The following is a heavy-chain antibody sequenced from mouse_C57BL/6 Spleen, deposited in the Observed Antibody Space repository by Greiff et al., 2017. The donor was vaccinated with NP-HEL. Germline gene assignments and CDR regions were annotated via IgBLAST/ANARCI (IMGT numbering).Heavy chain of an antibody. CDR3: AIEGGGYYECFDG. J-gene: IGHJ1*03. V-gene: IGHV1-74*01. CDR2: IHPSDSDT. CDR1: GYTFTSYW. D-gene: IGHD2-3*01. Sequence: QVQLQQPGAELVKPGASVKVSCKASGYTFTSYWMHWVKQRPGQGLEWIGGIHPSDSDTNYNQKFKGKATLTVDKSSSTAYMQLSSLTSEDSAVYYCAIEGGGYYECFDGWGTGTTVTVSS.